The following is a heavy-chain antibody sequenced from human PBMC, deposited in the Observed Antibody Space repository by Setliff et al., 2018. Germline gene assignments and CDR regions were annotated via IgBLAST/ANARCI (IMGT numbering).Heavy chain of an antibody. Sequence: PGESLKISCAASGFTFSDYYMNWIRQAPGKGLEWVSYISRGGNTIYYADSVKGRFTISGDNSKNTLYLQMGSLRAEDMAVYYCARDTEMAFDYWGQGTLVTVSS. CDR3: ARDTEMAFDY. V-gene: IGHV3-11*04. J-gene: IGHJ4*02. CDR1: GFTFSDYY. CDR2: ISRGGNTI.